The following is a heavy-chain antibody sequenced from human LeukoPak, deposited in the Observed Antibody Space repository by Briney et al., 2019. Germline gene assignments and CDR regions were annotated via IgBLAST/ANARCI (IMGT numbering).Heavy chain of an antibody. CDR3: ARERVYGGYSCGYYDY. CDR1: GFTFSSYW. D-gene: IGHD5-18*01. CDR2: INSDGSST. Sequence: GGSLRLSCAASGFTFSSYWMSWVRQAPGKGLVWVSRINSDGSSTSYADSVKGRFTISRDNAKNTLYLQMNSLRAEDTAVYYCARERVYGGYSCGYYDYWGQGTLVTVSS. J-gene: IGHJ4*02. V-gene: IGHV3-74*01.